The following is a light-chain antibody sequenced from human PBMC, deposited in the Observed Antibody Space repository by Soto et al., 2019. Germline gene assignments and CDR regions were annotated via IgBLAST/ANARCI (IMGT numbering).Light chain of an antibody. J-gene: IGKJ1*01. CDR3: QQYNNWPPKT. CDR1: QSVTSN. Sequence: EIVMTQSPVTLSVSPGERATLSCRASQSVTSNLAWYQQKPGQAPRILIYGASTRATGIPARFSGSGSGTEFTLTISSLQSEDFAVYYCQQYNNWPPKTFGQGTKV. V-gene: IGKV3-15*01. CDR2: GAS.